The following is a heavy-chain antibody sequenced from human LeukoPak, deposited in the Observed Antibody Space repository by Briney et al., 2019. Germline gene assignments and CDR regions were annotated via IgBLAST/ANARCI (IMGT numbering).Heavy chain of an antibody. Sequence: PGRSLRLSCAASGFTFSSYGMHWVRQAPGKGLEWVAVIWYDGSNKYYADSVKGRFTISRDNSKNALYLQMNSLRAEDTAVYYCARDRDGYNRLFDYWAREPWSPSPQ. CDR3: ARDRDGYNRLFDY. D-gene: IGHD5-24*01. CDR1: GFTFSSYG. J-gene: IGHJ4*02. V-gene: IGHV3-33*01. CDR2: IWYDGSNK.